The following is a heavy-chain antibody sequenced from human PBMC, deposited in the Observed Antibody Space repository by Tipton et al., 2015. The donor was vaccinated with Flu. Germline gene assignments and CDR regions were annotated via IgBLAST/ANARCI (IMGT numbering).Heavy chain of an antibody. Sequence: TLSLTCSVSGDSIGSRYYWGWIRQPPGKGLEWIANICPGSPYYNPSLKSRVIISVDTSKNQFSLRLTSVTAADTAVYYCARHQSSSLLPFDYWDQGTLVTVSS. D-gene: IGHD6-6*01. CDR2: ICPGSP. V-gene: IGHV4-38-2*01. J-gene: IGHJ4*02. CDR3: ARHQSSSLLPFDY. CDR1: GDSIGSRYY.